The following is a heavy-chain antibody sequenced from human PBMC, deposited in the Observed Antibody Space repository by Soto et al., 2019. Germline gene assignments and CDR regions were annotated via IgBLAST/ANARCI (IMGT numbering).Heavy chain of an antibody. CDR1: GRTFNNYA. CDR3: ATNYYDGSGHYFSFEH. Sequence: SVKVSCKASGRTFNNYAISWVRQAPGIGFEWLGVIIPIGGTPEHAQKFQGRVTISADESTNTAYMELSSLRSEDTAVYYCATNYYDGSGHYFSFEHWGQGPLVTVSS. CDR2: IIPIGGTP. V-gene: IGHV1-69*13. D-gene: IGHD3-22*01. J-gene: IGHJ4*02.